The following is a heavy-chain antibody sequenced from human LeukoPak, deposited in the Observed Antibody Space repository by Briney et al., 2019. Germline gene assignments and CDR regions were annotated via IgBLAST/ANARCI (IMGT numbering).Heavy chain of an antibody. V-gene: IGHV3-48*03. CDR3: ARDHPGIAVAGTLGAFDI. CDR2: ISSSGSTI. CDR1: GFTFSSYE. J-gene: IGHJ3*02. D-gene: IGHD6-19*01. Sequence: GGSLRPSCAASGFTFSSYEMNWVHQAPGKGLEWVSYISSSGSTIYYADSVKGRFTISRDNAKNSLYLQMNSLRAEDTAVYYCARDHPGIAVAGTLGAFDIWGQGTMVTVSS.